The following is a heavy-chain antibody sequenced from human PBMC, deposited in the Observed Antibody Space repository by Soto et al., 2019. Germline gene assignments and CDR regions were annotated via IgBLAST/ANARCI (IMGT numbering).Heavy chain of an antibody. Sequence: ASVKVSCKASGYTFTSYGISWVRQAPGQGLEWMGWISAYNGNTNYAQKLQGRVTMTTDTSTSTAYMELRSLRSDDTALYYCARDNYYDSSGLHYYGMDVWGQGTTVTVSS. CDR2: ISAYNGNT. V-gene: IGHV1-18*01. CDR1: GYTFTSYG. D-gene: IGHD3-22*01. J-gene: IGHJ6*02. CDR3: ARDNYYDSSGLHYYGMDV.